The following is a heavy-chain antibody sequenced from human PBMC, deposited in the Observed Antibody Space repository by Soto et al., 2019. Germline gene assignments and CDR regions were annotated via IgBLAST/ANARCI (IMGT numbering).Heavy chain of an antibody. CDR1: GFTFSSYW. J-gene: IGHJ4*02. V-gene: IGHV3-7*01. CDR2: INQDGSQK. D-gene: IGHD3-3*01. Sequence: GGSLRLSCAASGFTFSSYWMSWVRQAPGKGLEWVASINQDGSQKRYLDSVKGRVTISRDNAENSLYVQMHSLRAEDTAVYYCARVWNNGRFDYWGQGTLGTVAS. CDR3: ARVWNNGRFDY.